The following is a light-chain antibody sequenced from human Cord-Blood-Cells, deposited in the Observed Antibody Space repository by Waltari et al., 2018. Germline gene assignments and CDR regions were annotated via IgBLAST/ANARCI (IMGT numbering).Light chain of an antibody. Sequence: QSALTQPRSVSGSPGQSVTISCTGTSSDGGGYHYVSWYQQHPGKAPKLMIYDVSKRPSGVPDRFSGSKSGNTASLTISGLQAEDEADYYCCSYAGSYVFGTGTKVTVL. CDR1: SSDGGGYHY. J-gene: IGLJ1*01. CDR3: CSYAGSYV. CDR2: DVS. V-gene: IGLV2-11*01.